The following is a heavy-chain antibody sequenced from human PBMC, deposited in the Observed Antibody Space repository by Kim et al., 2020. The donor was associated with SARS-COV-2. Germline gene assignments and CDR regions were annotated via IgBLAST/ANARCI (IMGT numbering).Heavy chain of an antibody. Sequence: GGSLRLSCAASGFTFGDYAMHWVRQAPGKGLEWVAGISWDSGSIDYADSVKGRFTISRDNAKNSLYLQMNSLRAEDTALYYCAKGINFAGDWVSYMDVWGKGTRVTVS. V-gene: IGHV3-9*01. D-gene: IGHD6-13*01. J-gene: IGHJ6*03. CDR2: ISWDSGSI. CDR1: GFTFGDYA. CDR3: AKGINFAGDWVSYMDV.